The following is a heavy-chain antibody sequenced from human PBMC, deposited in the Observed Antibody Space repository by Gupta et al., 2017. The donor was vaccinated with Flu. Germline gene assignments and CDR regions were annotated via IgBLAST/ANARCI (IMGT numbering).Heavy chain of an antibody. D-gene: IGHD3-10*01. V-gene: IGHV1-69*01. CDR2: IIPIFGTA. J-gene: IGHJ6*02. CDR3: ARSITMVRGGIRIAGDYYYYYGMDV. CDR1: GGTFSSHA. Sequence: QVQLVQSGAEVKKPGSSVKVSCKASGGTFSSHAISWVRQAPGQGLEWMGGIIPIFGTANYAQKFQGRVTITADESTSTAYMELSSLRSEDTAVYYCARSITMVRGGIRIAGDYYYYYGMDVWGQGTTVTVSS.